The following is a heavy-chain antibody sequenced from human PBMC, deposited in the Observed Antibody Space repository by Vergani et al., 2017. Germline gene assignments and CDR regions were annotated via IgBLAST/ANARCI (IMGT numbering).Heavy chain of an antibody. CDR1: GGSISSSSYY. J-gene: IGHJ4*02. D-gene: IGHD6-19*01. V-gene: IGHV4-39*07. CDR2: IYHSGST. Sequence: QLQLQESGPGLVKPSETLSLTCTVSGGSISSSSYYWGWIRQPPGKGLEWIGSIYHSGSTYYNPSLKSRVTISVDTSKNQFSLKLSSVTAADTAVYYCARKGGSSGRYFDYWGQGTLVTVSS. CDR3: ARKGGSSGRYFDY.